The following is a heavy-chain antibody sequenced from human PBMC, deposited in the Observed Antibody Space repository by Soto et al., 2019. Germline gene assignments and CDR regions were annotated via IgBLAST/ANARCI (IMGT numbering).Heavy chain of an antibody. CDR3: ASQRHDYSNYHGMDV. V-gene: IGHV3-33*01. J-gene: IGHJ6*02. Sequence: GGSLRLSCAASGFTFSSYGMHWVRQAPGKGLEWVAVIWYDGSNKYYADSVKGRFTISRDNSKNTLYLQMNSLRAEDTAVYYCASQRHDYSNYHGMDVWGQGTTVTVSS. CDR2: IWYDGSNK. D-gene: IGHD4-4*01. CDR1: GFTFSSYG.